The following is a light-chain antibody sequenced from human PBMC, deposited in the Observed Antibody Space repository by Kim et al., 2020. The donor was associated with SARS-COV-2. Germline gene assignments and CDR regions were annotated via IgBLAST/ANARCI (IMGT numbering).Light chain of an antibody. CDR3: QQYNNWPPWT. Sequence: PGERATLSCRASQSVSSNLAWYQQKPGQAPRLLIYGASTRATGIPARFSGSGSGTEFTLTISSLQSEDFAVYYCQQYNNWPPWTFGQWTKVDIK. J-gene: IGKJ1*01. CDR1: QSVSSN. CDR2: GAS. V-gene: IGKV3-15*01.